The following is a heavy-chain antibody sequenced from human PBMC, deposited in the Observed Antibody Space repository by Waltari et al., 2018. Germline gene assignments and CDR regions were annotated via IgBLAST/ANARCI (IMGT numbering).Heavy chain of an antibody. Sequence: QVQLVQSGAEVKKPGSSVKVSCKASGGTFSSYTISWVRQAPGQGLEWMGRIIPILGIANYEQKFQGRVTITADKSTSTAYMELSSLRSEDTAVYYCAFGATTYYWYFDLWGRGTLVTVSS. CDR1: GGTFSSYT. V-gene: IGHV1-69*02. D-gene: IGHD1-26*01. J-gene: IGHJ2*01. CDR2: IIPILGIA. CDR3: AFGATTYYWYFDL.